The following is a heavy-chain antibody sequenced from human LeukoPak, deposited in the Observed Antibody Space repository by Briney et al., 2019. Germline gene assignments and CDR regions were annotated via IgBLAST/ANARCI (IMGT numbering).Heavy chain of an antibody. D-gene: IGHD3-22*01. Sequence: PSETLSLTCTVSGGSISSSSYYWGWIRQPPGKGLEWIGGIYYSGSTYYNPFLKSRVTISVDTSKNQFSLKLSSVTAADTAVYYCARDAEYDSSGFDYWGQGTLVTVSS. CDR2: IYYSGST. J-gene: IGHJ4*02. V-gene: IGHV4-39*07. CDR3: ARDAEYDSSGFDY. CDR1: GGSISSSSYY.